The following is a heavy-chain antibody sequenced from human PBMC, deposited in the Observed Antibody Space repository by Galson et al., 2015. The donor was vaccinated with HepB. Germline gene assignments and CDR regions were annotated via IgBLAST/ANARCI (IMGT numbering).Heavy chain of an antibody. J-gene: IGHJ4*02. CDR1: GFTFSSYA. CDR2: LSGSGGST. CDR3: AKVQNLRVDWDY. D-gene: IGHD2-21*01. V-gene: IGHV3-23*01. Sequence: SLRLSCAASGFTFSSYAMSWVRQAPGKGLEWVSGLSGSGGSTYYADSVKGRFTISRDNSKNTLYLQMNSLRAEDTAVYYCAKVQNLRVDWDYWGQGTLVTVSS.